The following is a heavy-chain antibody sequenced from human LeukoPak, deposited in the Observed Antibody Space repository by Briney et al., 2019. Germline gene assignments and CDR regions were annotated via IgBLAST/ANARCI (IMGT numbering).Heavy chain of an antibody. CDR2: IIPIFGTA. CDR1: GGTFSSYA. D-gene: IGHD6-19*01. J-gene: IGHJ6*02. Sequence: ASVTVSYTASGGTFSSYAISWVRQAPGQGLEWMGGIIPIFGTANYAQKFQGRVTITADESTSTAYMELSSLRSEDTAVYYCAIVKAVAGHRPYYYYGMDVWGQGTTVTVSS. CDR3: AIVKAVAGHRPYYYYGMDV. V-gene: IGHV1-69*13.